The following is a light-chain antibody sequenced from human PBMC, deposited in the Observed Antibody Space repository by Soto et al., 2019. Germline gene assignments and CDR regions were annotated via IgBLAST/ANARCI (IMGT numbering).Light chain of an antibody. CDR1: SSDVGGSNY. V-gene: IGLV2-14*01. CDR3: SSYTSSNTLEV. Sequence: ALIQPASVSRSPGQSITISCTGTSSDVGGSNYISWYQHHPHRAPKLLIYEVSYRPSGVSNRFSGSKSDNTASLTISGLQAEDEADYYCSSYTSSNTLEVFGIGTKVTVL. J-gene: IGLJ1*01. CDR2: EVS.